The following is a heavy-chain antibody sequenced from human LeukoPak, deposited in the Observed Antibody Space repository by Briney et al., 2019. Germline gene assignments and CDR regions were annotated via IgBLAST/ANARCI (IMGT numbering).Heavy chain of an antibody. V-gene: IGHV3-23*01. Sequence: GGSLRLSCAASGFTFSSYAMSWVRQAPGKGLEWVSAISGSGGSTYYADSVKGRFTISSDNSKNPLYLQMNSLRAEDTAVYYCAKDRYGDYVFDYWGQGALVTVSS. CDR1: GFTFSSYA. CDR3: AKDRYGDYVFDY. J-gene: IGHJ4*02. CDR2: ISGSGGST. D-gene: IGHD4-17*01.